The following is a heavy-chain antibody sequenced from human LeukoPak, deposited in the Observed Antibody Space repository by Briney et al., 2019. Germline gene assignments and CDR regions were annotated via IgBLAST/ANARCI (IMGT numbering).Heavy chain of an antibody. D-gene: IGHD3-10*01. J-gene: IGHJ5*02. CDR3: ARDNYYGSGSYLANWFDP. Sequence: GGSLRLSCAASGFTFSSYAMSWVRQAPGRGLEWVAVISYDGSNKYYADSVKGRFTISRDNSKNTLYLQMNSLRAEDTAVYYCARDNYYGSGSYLANWFDPWGQGTLVTVSS. CDR2: ISYDGSNK. CDR1: GFTFSSYA. V-gene: IGHV3-30*04.